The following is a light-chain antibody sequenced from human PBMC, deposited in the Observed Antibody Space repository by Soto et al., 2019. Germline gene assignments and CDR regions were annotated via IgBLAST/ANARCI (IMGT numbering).Light chain of an antibody. CDR3: SSYGGDNAFYV. Sequence: QPALTQPPSASGSRGQSVAISCTGTSSDVGGYNHVSWYQQHPGKAPKLMIYEVTKRPSGVPDRFSGSKSGNTASLTVSGLQAEDEADYYCSSYGGDNAFYVFGTGTKVTVL. J-gene: IGLJ1*01. CDR1: SSDVGGYNH. CDR2: EVT. V-gene: IGLV2-8*01.